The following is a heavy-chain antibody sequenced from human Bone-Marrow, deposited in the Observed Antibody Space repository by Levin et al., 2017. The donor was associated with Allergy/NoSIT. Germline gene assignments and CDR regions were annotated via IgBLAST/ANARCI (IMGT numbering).Heavy chain of an antibody. CDR2: LDFSGNT. V-gene: IGHV4-39*01. J-gene: IGHJ3*02. CDR3: ARTRSSWYPDAFDT. Sequence: SETLSLTCTVSGGSISSSSHCWGWIRQPPGKGLEWIGSLDFSGNTYHNPSLKSRVTISKDTSKSQFSLNLNSVTAADTAVYYCARTRSSWYPDAFDTWGQGTKVTVSS. CDR1: GGSISSSSHC. D-gene: IGHD6-13*01.